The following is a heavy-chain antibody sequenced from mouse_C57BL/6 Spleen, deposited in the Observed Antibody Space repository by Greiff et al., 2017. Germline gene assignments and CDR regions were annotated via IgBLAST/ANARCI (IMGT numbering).Heavy chain of an antibody. J-gene: IGHJ3*01. CDR3: VVYYDSWFAY. CDR1: GFSFNTYA. Sequence: EVMLVESGGGLVQPKGSLKLSCAASGFSFNTYAMNWVRQAPGKGLEWVARIRSKSNNYATYYADSVKDRFTISRDDSESMLYLQMNNLKTEDTAMYYCVVYYDSWFAYWGQGTLVTVSA. V-gene: IGHV10-1*01. CDR2: IRSKSNNYAT. D-gene: IGHD2-4*01.